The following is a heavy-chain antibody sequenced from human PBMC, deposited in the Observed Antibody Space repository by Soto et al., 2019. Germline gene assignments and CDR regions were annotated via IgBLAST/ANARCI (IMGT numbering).Heavy chain of an antibody. CDR3: ARGFYDSRGYSSPFDY. CDR1: SAPVSSTTYT. CDR2: VYYGGRS. D-gene: IGHD3-22*01. J-gene: IGHJ4*02. V-gene: IGHV4-39*01. Sequence: PSETLSLTCTVSSAPVSSTTYTWGWIRQPPGKGLEWVASVYYGGRSYYNPSLNSRVTISVDTSKNQFSLKMTSVTAADTAVYFCARGFYDSRGYSSPFDYWCQGIVVT.